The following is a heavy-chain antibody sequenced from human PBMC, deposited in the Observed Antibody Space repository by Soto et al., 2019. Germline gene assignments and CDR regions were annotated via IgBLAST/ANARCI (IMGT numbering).Heavy chain of an antibody. CDR3: ATSETVTSFGEY. D-gene: IGHD3-16*01. CDR2: IYWDDDK. CDR1: GFSLSTSGVG. J-gene: IGHJ1*01. Sequence: QITLKESGPPLVKPTQTLTLTCTFSGFSLSTSGVGVGWIRQPPGKALEWLALIYWDDDKRYSPSLKSRLTRTKYTSKYQVVRTMTKMAPVDTAIYYCATSETVTSFGEYWGQGTLVTASS. V-gene: IGHV2-5*02.